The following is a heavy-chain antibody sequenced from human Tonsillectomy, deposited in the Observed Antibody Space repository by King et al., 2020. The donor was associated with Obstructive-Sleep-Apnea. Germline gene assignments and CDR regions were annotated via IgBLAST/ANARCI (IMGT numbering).Heavy chain of an antibody. CDR1: GLTFSTYS. CDR2: ISSSSGTI. J-gene: IGHJ1*01. V-gene: IGHV3-48*04. D-gene: IGHD3-10*01. CDR3: ASSGYFQH. Sequence: VQLVESGGALVQPGGSLRLSCAASGLTFSTYSMNWVRQAPGQGLEWVSYISSSSGTIYYADSVKGRFTISRDNAKSSLYLQMNSLRAEDTAVYYCASSGYFQHWGQGTLVTVSS.